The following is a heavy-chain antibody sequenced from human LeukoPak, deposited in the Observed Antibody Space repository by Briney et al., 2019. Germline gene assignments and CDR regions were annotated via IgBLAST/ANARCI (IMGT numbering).Heavy chain of an antibody. V-gene: IGHV3-21*01. Sequence: GGSLRLSCAAYGFTFTNYWLTWVRQAPGKGLEWVSSISSSSSYIYYADSVKGRFTISRDNAKNSLYLQMNSLRAEDTAVYYCAAHMDVWGQGTTVTVSS. CDR1: GFTFTNYW. CDR2: ISSSSSYI. CDR3: AAHMDV. J-gene: IGHJ6*02.